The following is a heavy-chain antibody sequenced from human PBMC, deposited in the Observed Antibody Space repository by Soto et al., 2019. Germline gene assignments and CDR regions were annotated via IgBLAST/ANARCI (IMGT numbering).Heavy chain of an antibody. Sequence: KRCVCRDRRSWRSSLRSKNGKGLEWMGIIYPGDSDTRYNPSFQGQVIISADKSISTAYLQWSSLKASDTAMYYCARHRGSSLIDYFDYWGQGTLVTVSS. J-gene: IGHJ4*02. D-gene: IGHD3-16*01. CDR2: IYPGDSDT. CDR3: ARHRGSSLIDYFDY. CDR1: VCRDRRSW. V-gene: IGHV5-51*01.